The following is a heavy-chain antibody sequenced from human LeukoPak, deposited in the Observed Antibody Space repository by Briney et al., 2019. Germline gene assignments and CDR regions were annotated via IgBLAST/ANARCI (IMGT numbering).Heavy chain of an antibody. Sequence: PSETLSLTCTVSGGSISSSNWWSWVRQPPGKGLEWIGEIYHSGSTNYNPSLKSRVTISVDKSKNQFSLKLSSVTAADTAVYYCARGQRITIFGVVDNYYYGMDVWGQGTTVTVSS. V-gene: IGHV4-4*02. J-gene: IGHJ6*02. CDR2: IYHSGST. CDR1: GGSISSSNW. D-gene: IGHD3-3*01. CDR3: ARGQRITIFGVVDNYYYGMDV.